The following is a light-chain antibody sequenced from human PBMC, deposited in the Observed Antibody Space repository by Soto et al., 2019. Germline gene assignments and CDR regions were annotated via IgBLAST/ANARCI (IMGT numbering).Light chain of an antibody. Sequence: QSALTQPASVSGSPGQAITLSCTGTSSDVGGYNYVSWYQQHPGKAPKLMIYEVSNRPSGVSIRFSGSKSGNTASLTISGLQAEDEADYYCSSYTSSSTYVFGTGTKRTVL. V-gene: IGLV2-14*01. CDR3: SSYTSSSTYV. J-gene: IGLJ1*01. CDR2: EVS. CDR1: SSDVGGYNY.